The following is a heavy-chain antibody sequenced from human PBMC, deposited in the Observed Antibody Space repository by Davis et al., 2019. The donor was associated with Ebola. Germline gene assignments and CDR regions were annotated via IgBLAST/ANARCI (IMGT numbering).Heavy chain of an antibody. CDR1: VITFSSYA. CDR3: ARHYVYDYYMGLDV. Sequence: GGSLRLSCTDSVITFSSYAMTWVRQAPGKGLEWVSAISGSGGSTYYADSVKGRFTISRDNSKNTIYLQMNSLRAEDTAVYYCARHYVYDYYMGLDVWGQGTTVTVSS. D-gene: IGHD3-16*01. V-gene: IGHV3-23*01. CDR2: ISGSGGST. J-gene: IGHJ6*02.